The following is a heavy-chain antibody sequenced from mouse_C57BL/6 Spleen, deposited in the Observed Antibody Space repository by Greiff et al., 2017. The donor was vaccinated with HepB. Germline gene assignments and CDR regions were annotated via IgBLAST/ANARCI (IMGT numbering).Heavy chain of an antibody. Sequence: DVQLQESGPELVKPGASVKMSCKASGYTFTDYNMHWVKQSHGKSLEWIGYINPNNGGTSYNQKFKGKATLTVNKSSSTAYMELRSLTSEDSAVYYCARTYGSPYYYAMDYWGQGTSVTVSS. CDR2: INPNNGGT. D-gene: IGHD1-1*01. V-gene: IGHV1-22*01. CDR3: ARTYGSPYYYAMDY. CDR1: GYTFTDYN. J-gene: IGHJ4*01.